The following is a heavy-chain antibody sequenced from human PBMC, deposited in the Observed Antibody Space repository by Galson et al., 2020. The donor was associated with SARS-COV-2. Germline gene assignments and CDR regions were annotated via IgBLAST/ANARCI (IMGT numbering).Heavy chain of an antibody. Sequence: ETSETLSLTCTVSGGSISSGGYYWSWIRQHPGKGLEWIGYIYYSGSTYYNPSLKSRVTISVDTSKNQFSLKLSSVTAADTAVYYCARVRTTMIVVVITSDAFDLWGQGTMVTVSS. CDR2: IYYSGST. J-gene: IGHJ3*01. V-gene: IGHV4-31*03. D-gene: IGHD3-22*01. CDR3: ARVRTTMIVVVITSDAFDL. CDR1: GGSISSGGYY.